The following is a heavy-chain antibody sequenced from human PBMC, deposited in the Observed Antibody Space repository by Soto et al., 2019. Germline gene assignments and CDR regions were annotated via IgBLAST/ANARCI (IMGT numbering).Heavy chain of an antibody. V-gene: IGHV2-5*02. CDR3: VHRGFVIGDFDY. CDR1: GFSLSTKGVS. J-gene: IGHJ4*02. Sequence: QITLKESGPTLVKPTQTLTLTCTFSGFSLSTKGVSVGWIRQPPGKALEWLALIYWDDDKRYSPSLKSRLTITKDTSRNRVVLTLTNMDPVDTAPYYCVHRGFVIGDFDYWGQGTLVTVSS. D-gene: IGHD3-10*01. CDR2: IYWDDDK.